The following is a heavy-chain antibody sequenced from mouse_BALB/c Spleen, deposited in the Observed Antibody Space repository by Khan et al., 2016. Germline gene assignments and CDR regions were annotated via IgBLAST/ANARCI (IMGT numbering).Heavy chain of an antibody. Sequence: EVELVESGGGLVKPGGSLKLSCAASGFTFSSYAMSWVRQSPEKRLEWVAEISSGGSYTYYPDTVTGRFTISRDNAKNTLYLEMSSLRSEDTAMYYCAREGGDDAPQKDYWGQGTSVIVSS. D-gene: IGHD2-3*01. CDR1: GFTFSSYA. CDR2: ISSGGSYT. V-gene: IGHV5-9-4*01. CDR3: AREGGDDAPQKDY. J-gene: IGHJ4*01.